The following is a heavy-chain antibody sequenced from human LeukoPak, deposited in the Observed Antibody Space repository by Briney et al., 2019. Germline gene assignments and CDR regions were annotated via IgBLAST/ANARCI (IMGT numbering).Heavy chain of an antibody. V-gene: IGHV1-3*01. CDR2: INAGNGNT. Sequence: GASVKVSCKASGYTFTSYAMHWVRQAPGQRLEWMGWINAGNGNTKYSQKFQGRVTITRDTSASTAQMELSSLRSEDTAVYYCARGDDYDRSGYYSVRFDYWGQGTLVTVSS. CDR3: ARGDDYDRSGYYSVRFDY. J-gene: IGHJ4*02. D-gene: IGHD3-22*01. CDR1: GYTFTSYA.